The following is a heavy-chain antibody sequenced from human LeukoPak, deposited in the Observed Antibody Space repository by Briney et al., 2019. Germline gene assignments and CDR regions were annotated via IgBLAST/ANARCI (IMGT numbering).Heavy chain of an antibody. D-gene: IGHD5-18*01. Sequence: GSLRLSCAASGFTFSSYWMSWVRQAPGKGLEWVPNIKQDGSEKYYVDSVKGRFTISRDNAKNSLYLQMNSLRAEDTAVYYCARDVDTALVGGFFDYWGQRTLVTVSS. CDR2: IKQDGSEK. V-gene: IGHV3-7*01. CDR1: GFTFSSYW. CDR3: ARDVDTALVGGFFDY. J-gene: IGHJ4*02.